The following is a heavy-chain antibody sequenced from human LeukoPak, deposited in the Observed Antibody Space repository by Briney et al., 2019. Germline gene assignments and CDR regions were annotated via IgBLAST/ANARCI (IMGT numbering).Heavy chain of an antibody. Sequence: SETLSLTCTVSGCSISSYYWSWIRQPPGKGLEWIGYIYYSGSTNYNPSLKSRVTISVDTSKNQFSPKLSSVTAADTAVYYCAREDGGYLGISAFDIWGQGTMVTVSS. J-gene: IGHJ3*02. CDR3: AREDGGYLGISAFDI. V-gene: IGHV4-59*01. CDR1: GCSISSYY. D-gene: IGHD4-17*01. CDR2: IYYSGST.